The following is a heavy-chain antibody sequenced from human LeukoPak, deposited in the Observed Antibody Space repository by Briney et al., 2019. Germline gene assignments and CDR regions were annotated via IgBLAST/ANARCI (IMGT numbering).Heavy chain of an antibody. Sequence: GGSLRLSCAASGFTFSSYWMHWVRQAPGKGLVWVSRIDTDGSSTTYADSVKGRFTISRDNAKNTLYLQMNSLRAEDTAVYYCASTRLRYGNAFDIWGQGRMVTVSS. J-gene: IGHJ3*02. CDR2: IDTDGSST. CDR1: GFTFSSYW. V-gene: IGHV3-74*01. D-gene: IGHD4-17*01. CDR3: ASTRLRYGNAFDI.